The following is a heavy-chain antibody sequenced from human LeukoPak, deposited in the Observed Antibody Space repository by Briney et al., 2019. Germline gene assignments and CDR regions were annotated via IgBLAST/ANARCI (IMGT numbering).Heavy chain of an antibody. D-gene: IGHD3-9*01. CDR3: ARGILTGPIYGFDI. CDR1: GGSISTYY. V-gene: IGHV4-59*01. Sequence: SETLSLTCTVSGGSISTYYWSWIRQPPGKGLEWIGHIYYSGSTNYNPSLKSRVIISVDTSKNQFSLKLSSVTAADTAVYCCARGILTGPIYGFDIWGQGTMVTVSS. J-gene: IGHJ3*02. CDR2: IYYSGST.